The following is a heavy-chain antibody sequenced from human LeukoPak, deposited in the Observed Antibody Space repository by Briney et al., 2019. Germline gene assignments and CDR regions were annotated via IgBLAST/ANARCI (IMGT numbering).Heavy chain of an antibody. CDR3: ARGYGNYQLNYYFDC. Sequence: GGSLRLSCAASGFTFSTYAMHWVRQAPGKGLEWVTVISYDGSNKYYADSVKGRFTISRDNTKNTLYLQMNSLRAEDTAVYYCARGYGNYQLNYYFDCWGQGTLVTDSS. V-gene: IGHV3-30*04. D-gene: IGHD4-11*01. CDR2: ISYDGSNK. J-gene: IGHJ4*02. CDR1: GFTFSTYA.